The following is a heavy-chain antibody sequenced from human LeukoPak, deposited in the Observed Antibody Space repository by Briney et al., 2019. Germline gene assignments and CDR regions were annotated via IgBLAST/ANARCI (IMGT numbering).Heavy chain of an antibody. CDR1: GYTFTGYY. Sequence: ASVKVSCKASGYTFTGYYMHWVRQAPGQGLEWMGWINPNSGATNYAQKFQGRVTMTRDTSLSTAYMELRRQRSDDTAVYYCARVASIWGGGFDYWGQGTLVTVSS. V-gene: IGHV1-2*02. J-gene: IGHJ4*02. D-gene: IGHD3-16*01. CDR2: INPNSGAT. CDR3: ARVASIWGGGFDY.